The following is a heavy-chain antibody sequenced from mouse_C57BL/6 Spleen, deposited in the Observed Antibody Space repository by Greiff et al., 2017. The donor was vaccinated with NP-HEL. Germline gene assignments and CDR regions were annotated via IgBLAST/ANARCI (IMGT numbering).Heavy chain of an antibody. J-gene: IGHJ1*03. D-gene: IGHD2-1*01. Sequence: QVQLKQPGAELVRPGTSVKLSCKASGYTFTSYWMHWVKQRPGQGLEWIGVIDPSDSYTNYNQKFKGKATLTVDTSSSTAYMQLSSLTSEDSAVYYCARFFYGNYGYFDVWGTGTTVTVSS. CDR1: GYTFTSYW. CDR2: IDPSDSYT. V-gene: IGHV1-59*01. CDR3: ARFFYGNYGYFDV.